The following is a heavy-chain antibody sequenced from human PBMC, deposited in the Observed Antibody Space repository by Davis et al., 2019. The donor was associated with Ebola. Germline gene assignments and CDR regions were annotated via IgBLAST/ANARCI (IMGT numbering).Heavy chain of an antibody. CDR3: ARDGIGSGSYYYYGMDV. D-gene: IGHD3-10*01. CDR1: GYIFTGYY. CDR2: ISAYNGNT. J-gene: IGHJ6*02. Sequence: ASVKVSRKASGYIFTGYYMHWVRQAPGQGLEWMGWISAYNGNTNYAQKLQGRVTMTTDTSTSTAYMELRSLRSDDTAVYYCARDGIGSGSYYYYGMDVWGQGTTVTVSS. V-gene: IGHV1-18*04.